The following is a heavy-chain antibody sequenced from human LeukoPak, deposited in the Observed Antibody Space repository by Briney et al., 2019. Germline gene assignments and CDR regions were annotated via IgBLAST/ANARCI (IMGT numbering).Heavy chain of an antibody. CDR2: ISDTSTYI. V-gene: IGHV3-21*01. CDR1: GFTFSSYW. Sequence: GGSLRLSCAASGFTFSSYWMSWVRQAPGKGLEWVSSISDTSTYIYYTDSVKGRFTISRDNAENSLYLQMNSLRAEDTAVYYCARDFGEHSSLVGSFDLWGRGTLVTVSS. CDR3: ARDFGEHSSLVGSFDL. J-gene: IGHJ2*01. D-gene: IGHD6-6*01.